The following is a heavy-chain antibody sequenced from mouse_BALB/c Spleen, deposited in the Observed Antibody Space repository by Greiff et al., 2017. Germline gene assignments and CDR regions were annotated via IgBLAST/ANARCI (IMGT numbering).Heavy chain of an antibody. CDR3: ERRAPFYGYFDV. Sequence: QVQLQQPGAELVKPGTSVKLSCKASGYNFTSYWINWVKLRPGQGLEWIGDIYPGSGSTNYNEKFKSKATLTVDTSSSTAYMQLSSLASEDSALYDCERRAPFYGYFDVWGAGTTVTVSA. D-gene: IGHD1-1*01. CDR1: GYNFTSYW. J-gene: IGHJ1*01. V-gene: IGHV1-55*01. CDR2: IYPGSGST.